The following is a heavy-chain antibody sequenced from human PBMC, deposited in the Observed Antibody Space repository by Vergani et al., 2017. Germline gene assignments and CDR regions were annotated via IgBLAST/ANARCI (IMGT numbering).Heavy chain of an antibody. V-gene: IGHV3-48*04. CDR1: GFSFSSHA. CDR2: ISRSGNPI. CDR3: ARAFSGYDYGDYYYYYIDV. Sequence: VQLAESGGGRVQPGRSLRLSCAASGFSFSSHAIHWVRQAPGKGLEWVSHISRSGNPIYYADSVKGRFTISRDNAKKSLYLQMNSLRAEDTAVYYCARAFSGYDYGDYYYYYIDVWGKGTTVTVSS. J-gene: IGHJ6*03. D-gene: IGHD5-12*01.